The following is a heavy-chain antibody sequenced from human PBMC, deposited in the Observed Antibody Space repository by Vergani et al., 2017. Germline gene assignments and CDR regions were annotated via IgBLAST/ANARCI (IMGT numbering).Heavy chain of an antibody. CDR2: IHSSGTT. Sequence: QVQLHESGPGLVKPSQTLSLTCTVSGGSLTSGSFYWSWIRQPAGKGLEWIGRIHSSGTTNYNPSLKSRVTLSVDTSKNQLSLRMTSVTAAYTAVYFCASNPRLGGDVVDSWGQGTLVAVSS. D-gene: IGHD3-16*01. V-gene: IGHV4-61*02. J-gene: IGHJ4*02. CDR3: ASNPRLGGDVVDS. CDR1: GGSLTSGSFY.